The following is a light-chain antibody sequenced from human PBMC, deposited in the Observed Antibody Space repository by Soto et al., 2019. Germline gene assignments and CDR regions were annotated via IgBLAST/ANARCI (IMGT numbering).Light chain of an antibody. J-gene: IGKJ5*01. V-gene: IGKV3-11*01. CDR1: QSVYTY. CDR2: DAS. CDR3: QQRSNWPIT. Sequence: EVVLTQSPATVSLSPGERATLSCRASQSVYTYLAWYQQKPGQAPRLLIFDASKRATGIPARFSGTGSGTDFTLTISSLEPEDFAVYYCQQRSNWPITFGQGTRLEIK.